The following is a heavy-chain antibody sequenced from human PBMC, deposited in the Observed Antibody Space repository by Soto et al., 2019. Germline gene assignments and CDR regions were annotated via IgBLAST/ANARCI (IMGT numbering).Heavy chain of an antibody. Sequence: QITLKESGPTLVKPTQTLTLTCTFSGFSLDTSGVGVAWIRQPPGKALEWLTLIYWDDDKRYSPSLRSRLTIPMDTSETRVVHTMTSMDPVDTATYYCSHMASRVTSYGLDVWGQGTTVTVSS. CDR1: GFSLDTSGVG. CDR3: SHMASRVTSYGLDV. CDR2: IYWDDDK. D-gene: IGHD2-21*02. J-gene: IGHJ6*02. V-gene: IGHV2-5*02.